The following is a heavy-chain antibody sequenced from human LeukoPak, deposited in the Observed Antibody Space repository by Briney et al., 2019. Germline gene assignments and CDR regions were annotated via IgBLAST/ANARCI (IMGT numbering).Heavy chain of an antibody. Sequence: ASVKVSCKASGGTFSSYAISWVRQAPGQGLEWMGGIIPIFGTANYAQKLQGRVTMTTDTSTSTAYMELRSLRSDDTAVYYCARDLDYSKLYYYYMDVWGKGTTVTVSS. CDR1: GGTFSSYA. CDR3: ARDLDYSKLYYYYMDV. CDR2: IIPIFGTA. J-gene: IGHJ6*03. V-gene: IGHV1-69*05. D-gene: IGHD4-11*01.